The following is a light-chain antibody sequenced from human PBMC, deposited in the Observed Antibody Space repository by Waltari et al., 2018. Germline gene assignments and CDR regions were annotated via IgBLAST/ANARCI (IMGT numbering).Light chain of an antibody. Sequence: QSVLTQPPSVSGAPGQRVTISCTWSSSNIGAGYDLHWYQQLPGTAPKLLIDGNSNRPSGVPDRFSGSKSGTSASLAITGLQAEDEADYYCQSYDSSLSGWVFGGGTKLTVL. J-gene: IGLJ3*02. V-gene: IGLV1-40*01. CDR3: QSYDSSLSGWV. CDR1: SSNIGAGYD. CDR2: GNS.